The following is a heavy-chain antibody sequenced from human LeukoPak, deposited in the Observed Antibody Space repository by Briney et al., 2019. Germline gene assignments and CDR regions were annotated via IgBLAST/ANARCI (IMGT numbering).Heavy chain of an antibody. Sequence: GGSLRLSCAASGLTFSSYAMSWVRQAPGKGLEWVSAISGSGGSTYYADSVKGRFTISRDNSKNTLYLQMNSLRAEDTAVYYCAKARALYYYYYGMDVWGQGTTVTVSS. CDR2: ISGSGGST. CDR1: GLTFSSYA. CDR3: AKARALYYYYYGMDV. V-gene: IGHV3-23*01. J-gene: IGHJ6*02.